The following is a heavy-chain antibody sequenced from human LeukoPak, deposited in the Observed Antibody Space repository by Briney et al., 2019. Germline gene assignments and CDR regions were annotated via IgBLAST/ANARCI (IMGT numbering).Heavy chain of an antibody. Sequence: SETLSLTCTVSSGSISGHYWSWIRQSPGRGLEWIGNIYTSGITKYTPSLSRRVTISIDTSKNQFSLKVTSMTAADTAVYYCARQAQDGTDNYFDPWGQGTLVTVSS. CDR3: ARQAQDGTDNYFDP. D-gene: IGHD1-14*01. CDR2: IYTSGIT. J-gene: IGHJ5*02. V-gene: IGHV4-4*09. CDR1: SGSISGHY.